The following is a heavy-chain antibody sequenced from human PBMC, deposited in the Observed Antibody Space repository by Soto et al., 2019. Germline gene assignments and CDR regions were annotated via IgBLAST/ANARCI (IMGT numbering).Heavy chain of an antibody. V-gene: IGHV1-46*01. CDR1: GYTFTSYY. J-gene: IGHJ4*02. CDR3: ARDSVVVAALYYFDY. Sequence: GASVKVSCKASGYTFTSYYMHWVRQAPGQGLEWMGIINPSGGSTSYAQKFQGRVTMTRDTPTSTVYMELSSLRSEDTAVYYCARDSVVVAALYYFDYWGQGTLVTVSS. D-gene: IGHD2-15*01. CDR2: INPSGGST.